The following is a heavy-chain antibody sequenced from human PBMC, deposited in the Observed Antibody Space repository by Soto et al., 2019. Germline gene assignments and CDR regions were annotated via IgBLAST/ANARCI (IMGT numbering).Heavy chain of an antibody. Sequence: GGSLILYCEVSGFTLRPFAMIWVCEAAGQGLECASGIGGSGSQIHYADSVKGRFTISKDNSKNILYLQMDSLRVDDTAVYFCAKDAVYKDGLWLMDQWGQGTQVTVSS. J-gene: IGHJ4*02. CDR2: IGGSGSQI. CDR1: GFTLRPFA. D-gene: IGHD2-21*01. CDR3: AKDAVYKDGLWLMDQ. V-gene: IGHV3-23*01.